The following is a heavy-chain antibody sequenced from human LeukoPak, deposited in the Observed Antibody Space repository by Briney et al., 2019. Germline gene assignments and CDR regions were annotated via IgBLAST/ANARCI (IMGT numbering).Heavy chain of an antibody. CDR2: INTNTGNP. D-gene: IGHD2-21*02. Sequence: ASVTVSCKASGYTFTSYAMNWVRQAPGQGLEWMGWINTNTGNPTYAQGFTGRFVFSLDTSVSTAYLQISSLKAEDTAVYYCAGSATAQADTIDYRGQGTLVTVSS. CDR3: AGSATAQADTIDY. J-gene: IGHJ4*02. V-gene: IGHV7-4-1*02. CDR1: GYTFTSYA.